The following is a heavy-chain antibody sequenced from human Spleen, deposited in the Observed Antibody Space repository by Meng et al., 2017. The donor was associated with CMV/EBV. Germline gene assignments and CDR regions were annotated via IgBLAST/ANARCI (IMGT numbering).Heavy chain of an antibody. CDR2: IKQDGSER. V-gene: IGHV3-7*01. CDR1: GFTFSSYW. Sequence: GGSLRLSCAASGFTFSSYWMSWVRQAPGKGLEWVANIKQDGSERNYVDSVKGRFTISRDNAKNSLYLQMNSLRAEDTAVYYCAREILTVAAYYFDYWGQGTLVTVSS. CDR3: AREILTVAAYYFDY. D-gene: IGHD6-19*01. J-gene: IGHJ4*02.